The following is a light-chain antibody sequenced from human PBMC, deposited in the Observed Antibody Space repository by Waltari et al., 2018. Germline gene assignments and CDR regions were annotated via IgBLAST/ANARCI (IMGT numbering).Light chain of an antibody. CDR2: EVS. J-gene: IGKJ2*01. CDR3: MQALQAPYT. Sequence: DIVMTQSPLSLPVTPGEPASISGRSSQSLVFRDGNNYLDWYQQKPGQSPQLLVYEVSKRASGVPDRFSGSGSGTDFTLKISRVEAEDVGVYYCMQALQAPYTFGQGTKLEIK. V-gene: IGKV2-28*01. CDR1: QSLVFRDGNNY.